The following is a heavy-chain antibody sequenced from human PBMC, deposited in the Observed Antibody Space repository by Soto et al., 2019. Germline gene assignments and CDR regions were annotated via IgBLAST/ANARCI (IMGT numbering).Heavy chain of an antibody. V-gene: IGHV4-39*01. Sequence: LSLTCTVSGGSISSSSYYWGWIRQPPGKGLEWIGSIYYSGSTYYNPSLKSRVTISVDTSKNQFSLKLSSVTAADTAVYYCARHIVVVPAADDWFDPWGQGTLVTVSS. CDR3: ARHIVVVPAADDWFDP. J-gene: IGHJ5*02. CDR2: IYYSGST. CDR1: GGSISSSSYY. D-gene: IGHD2-2*01.